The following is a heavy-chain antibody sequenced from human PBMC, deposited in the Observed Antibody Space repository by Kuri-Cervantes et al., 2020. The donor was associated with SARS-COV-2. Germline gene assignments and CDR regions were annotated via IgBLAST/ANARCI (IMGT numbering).Heavy chain of an antibody. J-gene: IGHJ6*02. D-gene: IGHD6-19*01. CDR3: AGSSGWYTYYYYGMYV. CDR1: GGPISSYY. V-gene: IGHV4-59*01. Sequence: GSLILSCTVSGGPISSYYWSWIRQPPGKGLEWIGYIYYSGSTNYNPSLKSRVTISVDTSKNQFSLKLSSVTAADTAVYYCAGSSGWYTYYYYGMYVWGQGTTVTVSS. CDR2: IYYSGST.